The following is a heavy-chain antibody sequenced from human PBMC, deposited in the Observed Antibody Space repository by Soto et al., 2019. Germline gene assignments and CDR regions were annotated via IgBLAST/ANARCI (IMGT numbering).Heavy chain of an antibody. V-gene: IGHV3-23*01. CDR1: GLTVSGKYY. CDR3: AKDRDYPRDQFHY. J-gene: IGHJ4*02. CDR2: ISANGQGI. Sequence: PGGSLRLSCAAFGLTVSGKYYMAWVRQAPGKGLEWVSAISANGQGIYYADSVRGRFTISRDNSKNTVFLHMDSLRAEDTAVYYCAKDRDYPRDQFHYWGQGTLVTVSS. D-gene: IGHD2-2*01.